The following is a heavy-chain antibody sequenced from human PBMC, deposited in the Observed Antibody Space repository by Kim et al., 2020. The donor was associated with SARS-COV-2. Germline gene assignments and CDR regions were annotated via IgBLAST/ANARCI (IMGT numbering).Heavy chain of an antibody. Sequence: GGSLRLSCAASGFTFSSYGMHWVRQAPGKGLEWVAVIWYDGSNKYYADSVKGRFTISRDNSKNTLYLQMNSLRAEDTAVYYCARDGYGDYGAFDYWGQGTLVTVS. V-gene: IGHV3-33*01. CDR1: GFTFSSYG. J-gene: IGHJ4*02. D-gene: IGHD4-17*01. CDR2: IWYDGSNK. CDR3: ARDGYGDYGAFDY.